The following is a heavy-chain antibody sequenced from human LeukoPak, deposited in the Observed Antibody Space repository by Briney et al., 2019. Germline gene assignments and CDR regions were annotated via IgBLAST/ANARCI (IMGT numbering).Heavy chain of an antibody. Sequence: QPGGSLRLSCAASGFTFSSYGMHWVRQAPGKGLEWVAFIRYDGSNKYYADSVKGRFTISRDNSKNTLYLQMNSLRAEDTAVYYCAKASGYSGYDYRKYYFDYWGQGTLVTVSS. D-gene: IGHD5-12*01. CDR2: IRYDGSNK. V-gene: IGHV3-30*02. J-gene: IGHJ4*02. CDR1: GFTFSSYG. CDR3: AKASGYSGYDYRKYYFDY.